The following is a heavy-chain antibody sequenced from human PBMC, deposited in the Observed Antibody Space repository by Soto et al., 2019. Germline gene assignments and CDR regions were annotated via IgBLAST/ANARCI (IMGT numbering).Heavy chain of an antibody. J-gene: IGHJ5*02. CDR1: GGSISSYY. CDR3: ARDGGGGLGWFDP. Sequence: SETLSLTCTVSGGSISSYYWSWIRQPPGKGLEWIGYIYHSGSTNYNPSLKSRVTISVDTSKNQFSLKLSSVTAADTAVYYCARDGGGGLGWFDPWGQGTLVTVSS. CDR2: IYHSGST. D-gene: IGHD3-10*01. V-gene: IGHV4-59*01.